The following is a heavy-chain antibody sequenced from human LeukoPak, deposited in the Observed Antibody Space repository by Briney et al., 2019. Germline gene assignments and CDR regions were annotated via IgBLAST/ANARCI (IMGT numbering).Heavy chain of an antibody. J-gene: IGHJ3*02. V-gene: IGHV3-30*02. CDR1: GFTFSSFG. D-gene: IGHD3-10*01. CDR2: IHYDGTNK. CDR3: AKSGRFGDRSDDAFDI. Sequence: PGGSLRLSCAASGFTFSSFGIHWVRQAPGKGLEWVTCIHYDGTNKYYADSVKGRFTISRDNSKNTLYLQMNSLRAEDTAVYYCAKSGRFGDRSDDAFDIWGQGTMVTVSS.